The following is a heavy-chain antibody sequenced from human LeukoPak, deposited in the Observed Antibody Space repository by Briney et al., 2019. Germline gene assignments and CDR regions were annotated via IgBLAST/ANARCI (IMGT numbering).Heavy chain of an antibody. D-gene: IGHD2-2*02. CDR3: ARDAPQYCGSTSCYTYNWFDP. V-gene: IGHV1-69*13. CDR1: GGTFISYA. Sequence: SVTVSFKASGGTFISYAISWVRQAPGQGLEWMGGIIPIFGTADESTSTAYMELSSLRSEDTAVYYCARDAPQYCGSTSCYTYNWFDPWGQGTLVTVSS. J-gene: IGHJ5*02. CDR2: IIPIFG.